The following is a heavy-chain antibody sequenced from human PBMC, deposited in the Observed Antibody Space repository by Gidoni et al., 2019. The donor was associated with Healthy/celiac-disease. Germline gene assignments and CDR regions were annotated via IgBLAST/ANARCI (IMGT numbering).Heavy chain of an antibody. CDR3: AHSDGFSYYFDY. J-gene: IGHJ4*02. V-gene: IGHV2-5*01. Sequence: DDKRYSPSLKSRLTITKDTSKNQVVLTMTNMDPVETATYYCAHSDGFSYYFDYWGQGTLVTVSS. CDR2: DDK.